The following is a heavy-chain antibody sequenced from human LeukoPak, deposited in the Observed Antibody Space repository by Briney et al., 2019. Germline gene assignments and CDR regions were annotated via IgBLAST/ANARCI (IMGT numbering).Heavy chain of an antibody. CDR3: AKGRYCSSTSCYLDY. Sequence: GGSLRLSCAASGFTFSSYGMHWVRQAPGKGLEWVAFIRYDGSNKYYADSVKGRFTISRDNSKNTLYLQMNSLRAEDTAVYYCAKGRYCSSTSCYLDYWGQGTLVTVSS. CDR2: IRYDGSNK. V-gene: IGHV3-30*02. CDR1: GFTFSSYG. D-gene: IGHD2-2*01. J-gene: IGHJ4*02.